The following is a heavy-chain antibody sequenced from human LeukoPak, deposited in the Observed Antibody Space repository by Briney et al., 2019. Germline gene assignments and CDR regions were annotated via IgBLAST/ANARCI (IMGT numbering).Heavy chain of an antibody. D-gene: IGHD3-22*01. J-gene: IGHJ4*02. CDR1: GGSISSSSYY. V-gene: IGHV4-39*07. CDR2: IYYSGST. Sequence: SETLSLTCTVSGGSISSSSYYWGWIRQPPGKGLEWIGSIYYSGSTYYNPSLKSRVTISVDTSKNQFSLKLSSVTAADTAVYYCANYYDSSGYTFDYWGQGTLVTVSS. CDR3: ANYYDSSGYTFDY.